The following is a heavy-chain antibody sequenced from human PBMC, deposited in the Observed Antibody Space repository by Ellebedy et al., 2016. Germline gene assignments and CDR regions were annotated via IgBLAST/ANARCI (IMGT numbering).Heavy chain of an antibody. CDR3: ARDHSSSSGRAFDI. Sequence: SETLSLXCTVSGDSISSGSYYWSWIRQPAGKGLEWIGRIYNTGSTNYNPSLKSRVTMSVDTSKNQFSLNLTSMTAADTAVYYCARDHSSSSGRAFDIWGQGTTVTVSS. CDR2: IYNTGST. D-gene: IGHD6-6*01. J-gene: IGHJ3*02. V-gene: IGHV4-61*02. CDR1: GDSISSGSYY.